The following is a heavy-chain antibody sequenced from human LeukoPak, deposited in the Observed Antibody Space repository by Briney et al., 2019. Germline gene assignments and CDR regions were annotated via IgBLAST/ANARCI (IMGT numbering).Heavy chain of an antibody. D-gene: IGHD2-8*01. J-gene: IGHJ6*03. V-gene: IGHV3-30*02. CDR1: GFSFSSYA. CDR3: AKDRCSNGIGCYYYYMDV. CDR2: IQNDGSNE. Sequence: GGSLRLSCAASGFSFSSYAMHWVRQVPGKGLEWVAYIQNDGSNEQYADSVKGRFSISRDSSKNILYLQMNSLRAEDTAVYYCAKDRCSNGIGCYYYYMDVWGKGTTVTISS.